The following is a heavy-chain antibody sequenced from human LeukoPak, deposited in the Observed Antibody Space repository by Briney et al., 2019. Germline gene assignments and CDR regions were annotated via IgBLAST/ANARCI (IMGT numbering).Heavy chain of an antibody. CDR1: GFTFSDYY. CDR3: ARGIVVAPAALTPYYMDV. CDR2: VSSSGSAI. V-gene: IGHV3-11*04. J-gene: IGHJ6*03. Sequence: GGSLRLSCAASGFTFSDYYMSWIRQAPGKGLEWVSYVSSSGSAIYYADSVKGRFTISRDSAKNSLYLQMNRLRAEDTAVYSCARGIVVAPAALTPYYMDVWGKGPTAPVSS. D-gene: IGHD2-15*01.